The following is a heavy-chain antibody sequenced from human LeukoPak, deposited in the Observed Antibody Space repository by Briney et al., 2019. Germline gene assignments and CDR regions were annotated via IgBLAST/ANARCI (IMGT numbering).Heavy chain of an antibody. Sequence: EWVSAISGSGGSTYYADSVKGRFTISRDNSKNTLYLQMNSLRAEDTAVYYCAKDPDPYGMDVWGQGTTVTASS. V-gene: IGHV3-23*01. J-gene: IGHJ6*02. CDR2: ISGSGGST. D-gene: IGHD1-14*01. CDR3: AKDPDPYGMDV.